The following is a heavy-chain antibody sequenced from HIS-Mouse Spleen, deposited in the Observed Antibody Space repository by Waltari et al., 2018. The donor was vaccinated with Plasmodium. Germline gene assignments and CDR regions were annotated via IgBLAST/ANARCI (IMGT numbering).Heavy chain of an antibody. V-gene: IGHV3-21*01. CDR3: ARDRSAAALLGY. J-gene: IGHJ4*02. Sequence: GCLRLSCTASGFTFSSYSMNWVRQAPGKGLEWVSSISSSSSYIYYADSVKGRFTISRDNAKNSLYLQMNSLRAEDTAVYYCARDRSAAALLGYWGQGTLVTVSS. D-gene: IGHD6-13*01. CDR2: ISSSSSYI. CDR1: GFTFSSYS.